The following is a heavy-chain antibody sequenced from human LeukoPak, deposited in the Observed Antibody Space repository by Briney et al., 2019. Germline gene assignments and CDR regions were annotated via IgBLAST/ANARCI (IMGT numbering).Heavy chain of an antibody. V-gene: IGHV3-30*18. D-gene: IGHD4-17*01. J-gene: IGHJ4*02. CDR2: ISDDGRRK. CDR3: AKRPSDYGDYVSYFDY. CDR1: GFSFISYG. Sequence: GGSLRLSCAASGFSFISYGMHWVRQAPGKGLEWVGVISDDGRRKNYADSVKGRFTISRDNSKDTLYLQMNSLRAEDTAVYYCAKRPSDYGDYVSYFDYWGQGTLVTVSS.